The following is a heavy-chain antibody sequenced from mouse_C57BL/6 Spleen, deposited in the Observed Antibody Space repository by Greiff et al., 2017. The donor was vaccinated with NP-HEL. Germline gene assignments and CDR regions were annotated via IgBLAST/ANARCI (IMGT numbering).Heavy chain of an antibody. Sequence: VQLQQSGAELVKPGASVKISCKASGYAFSSYWMNWVKQRPGKGLEWIGQIYPGDGDTNYNGKFKGKATLTADKSSSTAYMQLSSLTSEDSAVYFCARAAQAEAMDYWGQGTSVTVSS. D-gene: IGHD3-2*02. CDR2: IYPGDGDT. CDR1: GYAFSSYW. CDR3: ARAAQAEAMDY. J-gene: IGHJ4*01. V-gene: IGHV1-80*01.